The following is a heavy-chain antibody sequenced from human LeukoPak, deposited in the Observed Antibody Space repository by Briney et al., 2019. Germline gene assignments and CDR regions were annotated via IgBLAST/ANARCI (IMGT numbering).Heavy chain of an antibody. CDR3: AKIDRTYCSRSSCYALDY. CDR2: IYPGDSDT. CDR1: GYSFTSYW. Sequence: GESLKISCKGSGYSFTSYWIGWVRQMPGKGLEWMGIIYPGDSDTRYSPSFQGQVTISADKSISTAYLQWSSLKASDTATYYCAKIDRTYCSRSSCYALDYWGQGTLVTVSS. D-gene: IGHD2-2*01. J-gene: IGHJ4*02. V-gene: IGHV5-51*01.